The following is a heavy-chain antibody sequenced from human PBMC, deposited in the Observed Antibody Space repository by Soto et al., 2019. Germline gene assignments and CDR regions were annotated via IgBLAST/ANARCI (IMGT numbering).Heavy chain of an antibody. J-gene: IGHJ4*02. Sequence: PGESLKISCKGSGYTFTSYWIGWVRQMPGKGLEWMGIIYPGDSDTRYSPSFQGQVTISADKSISTSYLQWSSLKASDTAMYYCARPEYCSGGSCQAAFDYWGQGTLVTVS. CDR2: IYPGDSDT. D-gene: IGHD2-15*01. CDR1: GYTFTSYW. V-gene: IGHV5-51*01. CDR3: ARPEYCSGGSCQAAFDY.